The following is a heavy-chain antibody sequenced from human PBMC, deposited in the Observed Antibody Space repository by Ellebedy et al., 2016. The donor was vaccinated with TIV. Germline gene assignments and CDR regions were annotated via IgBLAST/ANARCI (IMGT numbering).Heavy chain of an antibody. CDR3: ARGDTIPFMWFDP. V-gene: IGHV4-59*01. Sequence: MPSETLSLTCSVSGGSINNYYWTWIRQPPGQGLEWIGNIHHSGNSHIHPSLKSRVTLSVDTSKNQFSLHLNSVTAADTAVYFCARGDTIPFMWFDPWGQGTVVTVSS. CDR2: IHHSGNS. CDR1: GGSINNYY. J-gene: IGHJ5*02. D-gene: IGHD3-3*01.